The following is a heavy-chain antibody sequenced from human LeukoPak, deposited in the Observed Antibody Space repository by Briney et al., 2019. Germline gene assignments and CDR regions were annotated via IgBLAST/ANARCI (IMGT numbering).Heavy chain of an antibody. CDR3: AKDQEDIVVVVAATFDY. Sequence: GGSLRLSCAASGFTFSIYATSWVRQAPGKGLEWVSAISGSGGSTYYADSVKGRFTISRDNSKNTLYLQMNSLRAEDTAVYYCAKDQEDIVVVVAATFDYWGQGTLVTVSS. V-gene: IGHV3-23*01. CDR1: GFTFSIYA. J-gene: IGHJ4*02. D-gene: IGHD2-15*01. CDR2: ISGSGGST.